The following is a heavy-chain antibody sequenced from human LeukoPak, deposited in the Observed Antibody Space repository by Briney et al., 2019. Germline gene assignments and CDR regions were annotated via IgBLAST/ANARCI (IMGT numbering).Heavy chain of an antibody. D-gene: IGHD3-10*01. J-gene: IGHJ4*02. CDR1: GGSISSGSYS. V-gene: IGHV4-30-4*07. CDR2: IYNSGNT. Sequence: SETLSLTCAVSGGSISSGSYSWSWIRQPPGKGLEWIGYIYNSGNTFYDPSLKSRVTISLDTSKNQFSLRLTSVTAADTAVYYCTKGRGIWGQGTLVTVSS. CDR3: TKGRGI.